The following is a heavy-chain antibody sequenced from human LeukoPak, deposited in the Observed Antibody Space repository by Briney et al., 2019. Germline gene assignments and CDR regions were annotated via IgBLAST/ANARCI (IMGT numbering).Heavy chain of an antibody. V-gene: IGHV3-7*01. Sequence: GGSLRLSCAASGFTFSTYWMSWVRQAPGKGLEWVANIKQDGSEKYYADSVKGRFTISRDNAKNSLYLQMNTLRPEDTAVYYCARERQNKDFWSGGDYWGQGTLVTVSS. J-gene: IGHJ4*02. CDR2: IKQDGSEK. CDR3: ARERQNKDFWSGGDY. D-gene: IGHD3-3*01. CDR1: GFTFSTYW.